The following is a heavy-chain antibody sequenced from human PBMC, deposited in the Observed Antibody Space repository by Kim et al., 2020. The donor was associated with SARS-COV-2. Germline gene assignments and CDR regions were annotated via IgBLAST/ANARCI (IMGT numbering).Heavy chain of an antibody. V-gene: IGHV4-39*07. CDR1: GGSISTSSYY. J-gene: IGHJ5*02. CDR2: IYYGGST. CDR3: ARSNRQYDTWFDP. Sequence: SETLSLICSVSGGSISTSSYYWGWIRQPPGKGLEWIGSIYYGGSTYYNPSLKSRVSISIATPKNQFSLSLTSVTAADTAVYYCARSNRQYDTWFDPWGQGTLVTVSS.